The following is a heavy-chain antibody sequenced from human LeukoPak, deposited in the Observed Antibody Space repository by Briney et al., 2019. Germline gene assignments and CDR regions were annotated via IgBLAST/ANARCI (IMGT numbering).Heavy chain of an antibody. CDR1: GFTFSSYW. CDR3: ARQYYDYVWGSYRYTDY. D-gene: IGHD3-16*02. Sequence: GGSLRLSCAASGFTFSSYWMSWVRQAPGKGLEWAANIKQDGSEKYYVDSVKGRFTISRDNAKNSLYLQMNSLRAEDTAVYYCARQYYDYVWGSYRYTDYWGQGTLVTVSS. CDR2: IKQDGSEK. J-gene: IGHJ4*02. V-gene: IGHV3-7*01.